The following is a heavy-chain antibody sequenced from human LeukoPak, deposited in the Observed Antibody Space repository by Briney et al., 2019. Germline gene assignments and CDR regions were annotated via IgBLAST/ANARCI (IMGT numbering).Heavy chain of an antibody. Sequence: GASVKVSCKASGYTFTSYGISWVRQAPGQGLEWMGGIIPIFGTANYAQKFQGRVTITADESTSTAYMELSSLRSEDTAVYYCARASIAAAAPDYWGQGTLVTVSS. CDR3: ARASIAAAAPDY. CDR2: IIPIFGTA. V-gene: IGHV1-69*13. CDR1: GYTFTSYG. D-gene: IGHD6-13*01. J-gene: IGHJ4*02.